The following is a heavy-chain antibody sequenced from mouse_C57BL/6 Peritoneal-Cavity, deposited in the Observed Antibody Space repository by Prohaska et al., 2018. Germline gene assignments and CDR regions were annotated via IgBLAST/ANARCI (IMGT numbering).Heavy chain of an antibody. D-gene: IGHD1-1*01. CDR2: IDPNSGGT. V-gene: IGHV1-72*01. CDR3: ASETVAPFAY. J-gene: IGHJ3*01. Sequence: MHLVNQRPGRGLEWIGRIDPNSGGTKYNAKFKSKATLTVDNPSSTDYMQLSSLTSEDSAVDYCASETVAPFAYWGQGTLVTVSA.